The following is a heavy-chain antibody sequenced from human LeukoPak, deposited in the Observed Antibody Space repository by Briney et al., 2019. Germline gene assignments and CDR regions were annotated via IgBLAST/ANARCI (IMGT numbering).Heavy chain of an antibody. J-gene: IGHJ5*02. V-gene: IGHV3-48*04. CDR1: GFTFSSYS. D-gene: IGHD2-15*01. CDR3: ARDLAPIVVVVAATGWWFDP. CDR2: MSRSSDTI. Sequence: GGSLRLSCAASGFTFSSYSMNWVRQAPGKGLEWVSYMSRSSDTIYYADSVKGRFTISRDNAKNSLYLQMNSLRAEDTAVYYCARDLAPIVVVVAATGWWFDPWGQGTLVTVSS.